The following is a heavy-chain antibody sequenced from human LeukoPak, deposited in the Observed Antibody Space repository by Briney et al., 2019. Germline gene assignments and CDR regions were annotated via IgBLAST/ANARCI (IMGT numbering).Heavy chain of an antibody. Sequence: PGGSLRLSCAASGFTFSSYGMHWVRQAPGKGLEWVAFIRYDGSNKYYADSVKGRFTISRDNSKNTLYLQMNSLRAEDTALYYCARDGYFGSDSVTGAGALGDYYVDVWGKGTTVTVSS. V-gene: IGHV3-30*02. J-gene: IGHJ6*03. CDR2: IRYDGSNK. CDR1: GFTFSSYG. D-gene: IGHD3-9*01. CDR3: ARDGYFGSDSVTGAGALGDYYVDV.